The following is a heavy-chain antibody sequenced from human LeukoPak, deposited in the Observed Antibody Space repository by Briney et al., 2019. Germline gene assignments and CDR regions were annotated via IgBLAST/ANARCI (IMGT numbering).Heavy chain of an antibody. J-gene: IGHJ4*02. CDR2: IRKDGGDI. V-gene: IGHV3-7*01. D-gene: IGHD2-21*01. CDR3: ARDAFRDYSY. Sequence: PGGSLRLSCVGSGLSLGNYSIDWVRQAPGKSLEWVANIRKDGGDIHYVDSVKGRFTISRDNAKNSVYLQMHRLRAEDTAVYYCARDAFRDYSYWGQGILVTVSS. CDR1: GLSLGNYS.